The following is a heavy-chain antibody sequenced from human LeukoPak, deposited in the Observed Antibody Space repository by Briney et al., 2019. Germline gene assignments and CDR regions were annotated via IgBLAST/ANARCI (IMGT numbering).Heavy chain of an antibody. Sequence: PSETLSLTCTVSGGSISSGNYYWGWVRQPPGKGLEWVGSMYYSGSTYYNPSLKSRVTISVDTSKNQFSLKLRSVTAADTAVYYRARPHNWNYPYYFDYWGQGTLVTVSS. CDR3: ARPHNWNYPYYFDY. D-gene: IGHD1-7*01. CDR1: GGSISSGNYY. CDR2: MYYSGST. V-gene: IGHV4-39*01. J-gene: IGHJ4*02.